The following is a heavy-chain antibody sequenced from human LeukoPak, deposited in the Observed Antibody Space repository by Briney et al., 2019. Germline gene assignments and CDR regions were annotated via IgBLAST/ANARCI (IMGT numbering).Heavy chain of an antibody. CDR1: GGSFSGYY. CDR2: INHSGST. J-gene: IGHJ6*03. D-gene: IGHD6-13*01. V-gene: IGHV4-34*01. CDR3: ARGLGQPYYYYYYMDV. Sequence: KPSETLSLTCAVYGGSFSGYYWSWIRQPPGKGLEWIGEINHSGSTNYNPSLKSRVTISVDTSKNQFSLKLSSVTAADTAVYYCARGLGQPYYYYYYMDVWGKGTTVTVS.